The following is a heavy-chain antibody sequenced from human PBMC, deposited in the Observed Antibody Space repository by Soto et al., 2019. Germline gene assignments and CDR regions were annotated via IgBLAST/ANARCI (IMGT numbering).Heavy chain of an antibody. CDR1: GFSFSTSQVG. CDR2: IYWYDDK. D-gene: IGHD6-19*01. J-gene: IGHJ4*02. V-gene: IGHV2-5*01. Sequence: QITLNESGPTLVKPTQTLTLTCTFSGFSFSTSQVGVGWIRQPPGKAKEWLALIYWYDDKRYSPSLRSRLSITKDPSKNQVVLTMTNMAPVDTATSYCAHRPGGYLSGWDNCYFDYWGRGALVTFAS. CDR3: AHRPGGYLSGWDNCYFDY.